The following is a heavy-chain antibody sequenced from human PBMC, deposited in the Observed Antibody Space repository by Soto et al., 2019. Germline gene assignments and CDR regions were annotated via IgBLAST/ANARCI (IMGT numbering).Heavy chain of an antibody. CDR3: ARSSSWPDYYYYGMDV. Sequence: PGESLKISCKGSGYSFTSYWISWVRQMPGKGLEWMGRIDPSDSYTNYSPSFQGHVTISADKSISTAYLQWSSLKASDTAMYYCARSSSWPDYYYYGMDVWGQGTTVTVSS. CDR2: IDPSDSYT. D-gene: IGHD6-13*01. V-gene: IGHV5-10-1*01. J-gene: IGHJ6*02. CDR1: GYSFTSYW.